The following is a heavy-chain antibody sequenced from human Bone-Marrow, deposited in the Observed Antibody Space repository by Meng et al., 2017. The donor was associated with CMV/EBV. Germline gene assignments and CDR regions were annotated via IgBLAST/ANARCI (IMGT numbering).Heavy chain of an antibody. CDR2: ISYDESDK. Sequence: AASGDACKTYSMKWVRKGPGKGLEWVAVISYDESDKYDADYVKGRFTIYRDNSKNTLYLQMNSLRAEDTAVYYCARDVSPYGDCVDYWGQGTLVTVSS. J-gene: IGHJ4*02. D-gene: IGHD4-17*01. V-gene: IGHV3-30*03. CDR3: ARDVSPYGDCVDY. CDR1: GDACKTYS.